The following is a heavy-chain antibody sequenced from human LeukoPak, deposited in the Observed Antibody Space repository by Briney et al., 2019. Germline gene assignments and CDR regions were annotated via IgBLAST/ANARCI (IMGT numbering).Heavy chain of an antibody. CDR2: ISGSGNRT. CDR3: ARGAAAGYYFDY. V-gene: IGHV3-23*01. CDR1: GLTFSGSA. J-gene: IGHJ4*02. Sequence: GGSLRLSCAASGLTFSGSAMSWVRQAPGKGLEWVSLISGSGNRTDYADSVKGRFTISRDNSKNTLYLQMNSLRAEDTAVYYCARGAAAGYYFDYWGQGTLVTVSS. D-gene: IGHD6-13*01.